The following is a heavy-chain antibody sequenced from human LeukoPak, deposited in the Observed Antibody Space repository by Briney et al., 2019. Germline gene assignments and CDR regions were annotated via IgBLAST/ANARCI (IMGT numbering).Heavy chain of an antibody. CDR3: AKRSRRLTLVRGVPREDV. D-gene: IGHD3-10*01. CDR1: GFTFSSYV. V-gene: IGHV3-23*01. J-gene: IGHJ6*02. Sequence: PGGSLRLSCAASGFTFSSYVMSWVRQAPGKGLEWVSSISNSGGSTYYADSVKGRFTISRDNSKNTLYLQMNSLRAEDTAVYYCAKRSRRLTLVRGVPREDVWGQGTTVTVSS. CDR2: ISNSGGST.